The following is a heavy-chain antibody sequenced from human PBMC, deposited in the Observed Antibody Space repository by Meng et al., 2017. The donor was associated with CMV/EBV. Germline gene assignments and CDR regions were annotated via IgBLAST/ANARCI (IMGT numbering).Heavy chain of an antibody. J-gene: IGHJ5*02. CDR1: GGSFSGYF. CDR3: ARGGNWFDP. CDR2: INHSGST. Sequence: QGQRQHGGAGLLKPSETRALTCAFYGGSFSGYFWSWIRQPPGKGLEWIGEINHSGSTNYNPSLKSRVTISVDTSKNQFSLKLSSVTAADTAVYYCARGGNWFDPWGQGTLVTVSS. V-gene: IGHV4-34*01.